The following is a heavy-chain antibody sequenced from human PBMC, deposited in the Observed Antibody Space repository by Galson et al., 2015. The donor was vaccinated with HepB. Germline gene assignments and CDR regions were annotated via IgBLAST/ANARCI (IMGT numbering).Heavy chain of an antibody. Sequence: SLRLSCAASGFTFSSYAMSWVRQAPGKGLEWVSAISGSGGSTYYADSVKGRFTISRDNSKNTLYLQMNSLRAEDTAVYYCAKSPGRGYSGYDHGIFDYWGQGTLVTVSS. V-gene: IGHV3-23*01. J-gene: IGHJ4*02. CDR3: AKSPGRGYSGYDHGIFDY. CDR2: ISGSGGST. CDR1: GFTFSSYA. D-gene: IGHD5-12*01.